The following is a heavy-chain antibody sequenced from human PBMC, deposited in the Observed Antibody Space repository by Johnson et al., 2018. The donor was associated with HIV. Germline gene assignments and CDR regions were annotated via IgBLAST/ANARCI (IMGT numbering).Heavy chain of an antibody. CDR3: ASCITPDAFDI. V-gene: IGHV3-53*01. Sequence: VQLVESGGGLIQPGGSLRLSCAASGFTVSSNYMSWVRQAPGKGLEWVSVIYSGGSTYYADSVKGRFTIYRDNSKNTLYLQMNSLRAEDMAVYYCASCITPDAFDIWGQGTMVTVSS. D-gene: IGHD3-10*01. J-gene: IGHJ3*02. CDR1: GFTVSSNY. CDR2: IYSGGST.